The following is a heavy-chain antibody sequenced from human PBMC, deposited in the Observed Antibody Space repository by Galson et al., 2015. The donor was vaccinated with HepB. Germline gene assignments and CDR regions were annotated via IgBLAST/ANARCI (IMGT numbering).Heavy chain of an antibody. J-gene: IGHJ4*02. CDR1: GYTFTSYA. CDR2: ISAYNGNT. V-gene: IGHV1-18*01. Sequence: SVKVSCKASGYTFTSYAMHWVRQAPGQRLEWMGWISAYNGNTNYAQKLQGRVTMTTDTSTSTAYMELRSLRSDDTAVYYCAREVGSYRNPLRYWGQGTLVTVSS. CDR3: AREVGSYRNPLRY. D-gene: IGHD1-26*01.